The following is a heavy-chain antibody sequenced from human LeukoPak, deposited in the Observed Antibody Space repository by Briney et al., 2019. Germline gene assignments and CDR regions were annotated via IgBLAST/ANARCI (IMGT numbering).Heavy chain of an antibody. Sequence: ESGPTLVNPTQTLTLTCTFSGFSLSTSGVGVGWIRQPPGKALEWPALIYWDDDKRYSPSLKSRLTITRDTSKNHVFLTMTNVGPVDTATYYCANRKGYCSGGNCYPHFDYWGQGTLVTVSS. CDR2: IYWDDDK. CDR1: GFSLSTSGVG. V-gene: IGHV2-5*02. CDR3: ANRKGYCSGGNCYPHFDY. J-gene: IGHJ4*02. D-gene: IGHD2-15*01.